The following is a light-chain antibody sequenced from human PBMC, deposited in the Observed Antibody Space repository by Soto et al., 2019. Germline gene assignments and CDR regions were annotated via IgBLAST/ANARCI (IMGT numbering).Light chain of an antibody. CDR2: EVN. J-gene: IGLJ1*01. CDR3: CSSGGSPTDV. Sequence: QSVLTQPASVSGSPGQSITISCTGTSSNVGSYKLVSWYQQHPGKAPKLMIFEVNKRPSGVSNRFSGSKSGNTASLTISGLKVEDEADYYCCSSGGSPTDVFGTGTKGTVL. V-gene: IGLV2-23*02. CDR1: SSNVGSYKL.